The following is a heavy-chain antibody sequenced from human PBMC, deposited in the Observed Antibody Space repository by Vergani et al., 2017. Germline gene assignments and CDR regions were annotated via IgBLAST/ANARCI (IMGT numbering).Heavy chain of an antibody. Sequence: QVQLQESGPGLVKPSQTLSLTCTVSGGSISSGDYYWSWIRQPPGKGLEWIGCIYYSGSTYYTPSLRSRVTISGDKSKNQFSLKLSSVTAADTAVYYCARDSPYYYGSGTYYNKDWFDSWGQETLVTVSS. D-gene: IGHD3-10*01. V-gene: IGHV4-30-4*08. CDR1: GGSISSGDYY. CDR2: IYYSGST. J-gene: IGHJ5*01. CDR3: ARDSPYYYGSGTYYNKDWFDS.